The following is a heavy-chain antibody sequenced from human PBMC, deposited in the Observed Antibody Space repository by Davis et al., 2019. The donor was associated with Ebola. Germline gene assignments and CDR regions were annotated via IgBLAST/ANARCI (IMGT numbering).Heavy chain of an antibody. J-gene: IGHJ4*02. CDR2: IYPGDSDT. V-gene: IGHV5-51*01. CDR1: GYIFTDHW. D-gene: IGHD3-10*01. Sequence: GESLKISCQTSGYIFTDHWIVWVRQMPGRGLDWMGMIYPGDSDTRYNASFQGHVTISAAKSSATAHLQWDSLRASDTAVYYCARLLTLVRGVDFYGLDVWGQGTLVTVSS. CDR3: ARLLTLVRGVDFYGLDV.